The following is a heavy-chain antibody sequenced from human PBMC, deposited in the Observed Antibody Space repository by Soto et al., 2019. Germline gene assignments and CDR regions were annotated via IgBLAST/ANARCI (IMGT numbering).Heavy chain of an antibody. V-gene: IGHV3-48*03. CDR3: ARDDPPRNYSSGWYEPFDY. D-gene: IGHD6-19*01. CDR2: ISSSGSTI. CDR1: GFTFSSYE. Sequence: PGGSLRLSCADSGFTFSSYEMNWVRQAPGKGLEWVSYISSSGSTIYYADSVKGRFTIPRDNVKNSLYLQMNSLRAEDTAVYYCARDDPPRNYSSGWYEPFDYWGQGTLVTVSS. J-gene: IGHJ4*02.